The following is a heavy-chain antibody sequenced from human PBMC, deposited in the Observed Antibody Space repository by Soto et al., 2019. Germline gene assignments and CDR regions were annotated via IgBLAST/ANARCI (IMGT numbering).Heavy chain of an antibody. D-gene: IGHD3-22*01. J-gene: IGHJ3*02. V-gene: IGHV1-18*01. CDR1: GYSFTRYG. CDR3: ARDVYYDSSGYSDAFES. Sequence: ASVKVSCKASGYSFTRYGIGWARQAPGQGLEWMGWINAYNGNTNYAQNLQGRLTLTTDTSTTTAYMELRSLRSNDTAIYYCARDVYYDSSGYSDAFESWGQGTMVTVSS. CDR2: INAYNGNT.